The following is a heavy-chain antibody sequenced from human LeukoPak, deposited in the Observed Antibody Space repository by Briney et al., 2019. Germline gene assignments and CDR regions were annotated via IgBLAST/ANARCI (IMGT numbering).Heavy chain of an antibody. J-gene: IGHJ4*02. Sequence: GASVKVSCKASGFTFTSSAMQWVRQARGQCLEWIGWIVVGSGNTNYAQIFQERVTITRDMSTSTAYMELSSLRSEDTAVYYCATYCGGDCYNDYWGQGTLVTVSS. CDR3: ATYCGGDCYNDY. V-gene: IGHV1-58*02. CDR2: IVVGSGNT. CDR1: GFTFTSSA. D-gene: IGHD2-21*02.